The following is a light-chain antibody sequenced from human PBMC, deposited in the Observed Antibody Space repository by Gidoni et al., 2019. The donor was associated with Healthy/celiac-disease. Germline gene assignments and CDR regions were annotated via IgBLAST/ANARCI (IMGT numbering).Light chain of an antibody. Sequence: DIQMTQTPASLSASVGDRVPITCQASQSTSSYLNLYQQKPGQAPKLLSYAASSLQSGVPSRFSGSGAGTDFTLTIRSVQPEDFATYYCQQSYSTLTFGQGTRLEIK. V-gene: IGKV1-39*01. CDR1: QSTSSY. CDR3: QQSYSTLT. CDR2: AAS. J-gene: IGKJ5*01.